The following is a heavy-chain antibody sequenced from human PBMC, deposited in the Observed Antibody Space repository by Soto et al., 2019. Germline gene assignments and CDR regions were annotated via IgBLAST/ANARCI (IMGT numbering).Heavy chain of an antibody. CDR2: IKQDGSEK. D-gene: IGHD6-25*01. CDR3: ARYLGTYSSDARGAHY. CDR1: GFTFSSYW. J-gene: IGHJ4*02. V-gene: IGHV3-7*01. Sequence: LRLSCAASGFTFSSYWMSWVRQARGKGLEWVANIKQDGSEKYYVDSVKGRFTISRDNAKNSLYLQMNSLRAEDTAVYYCARYLGTYSSDARGAHYWGQGTLVTVYS.